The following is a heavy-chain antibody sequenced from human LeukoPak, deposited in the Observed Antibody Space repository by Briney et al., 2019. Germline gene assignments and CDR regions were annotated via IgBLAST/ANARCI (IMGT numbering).Heavy chain of an antibody. Sequence: SETLSLTCTVSGAFISTRGYFWGWIRQPPGKGLEWIGSIYYSGSTYNNPSLKSRVTISVDTSKNQFSLKLSSVTAADTAVYYCARHDSSGYFVFDYWGQGTLVTVSS. V-gene: IGHV4-39*01. D-gene: IGHD3-22*01. CDR2: IYYSGST. CDR1: GAFISTRGYF. J-gene: IGHJ4*02. CDR3: ARHDSSGYFVFDY.